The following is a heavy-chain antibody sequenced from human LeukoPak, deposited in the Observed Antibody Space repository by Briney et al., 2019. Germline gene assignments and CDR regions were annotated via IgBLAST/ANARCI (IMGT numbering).Heavy chain of an antibody. CDR1: GFTFSTYS. V-gene: IGHV3-21*01. D-gene: IGHD2-21*01. Sequence: GGSLRLSCAASGFTFSTYSMNWVRQAPGKGLEWVSSISSSSSYMYYADSLKGRFTISRDNAKNSLYLQMNSLRAEDTAVYYCARGQYCGGDCFYFDYWGQGTLVTVSS. J-gene: IGHJ4*02. CDR3: ARGQYCGGDCFYFDY. CDR2: ISSSSSYM.